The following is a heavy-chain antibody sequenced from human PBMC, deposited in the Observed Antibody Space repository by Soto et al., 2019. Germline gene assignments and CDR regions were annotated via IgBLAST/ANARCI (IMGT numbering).Heavy chain of an antibody. J-gene: IGHJ5*02. CDR2: INPSGGST. Sequence: ASLKVACKTAGYTFTSYYMHCVRHTNGQGLEWMGIINPSGGSTSYAQKFQGRVTMTRDTSTSTVYMELSSLRSEDTAVYYCARELAVAGHNWFDHWGQGTLVTVS. V-gene: IGHV1-46*01. CDR1: GYTFTSYY. CDR3: ARELAVAGHNWFDH. D-gene: IGHD6-19*01.